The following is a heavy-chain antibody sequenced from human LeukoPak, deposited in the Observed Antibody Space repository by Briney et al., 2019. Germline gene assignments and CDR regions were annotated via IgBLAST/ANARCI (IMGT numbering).Heavy chain of an antibody. J-gene: IGHJ6*02. CDR3: ASAYGDYESYYYYYGMDV. D-gene: IGHD4-17*01. Sequence: GGSLRLSCAASGFTVSSNYMSWVRQAPGKGLEWVSVIYSGGSTYYADSVKGRFTISRDNSKNTLYLQMNSLRAEDTAVYYCASAYGDYESYYYYYGMDVWGQGTTVTVSS. CDR2: IYSGGST. V-gene: IGHV3-66*02. CDR1: GFTVSSNY.